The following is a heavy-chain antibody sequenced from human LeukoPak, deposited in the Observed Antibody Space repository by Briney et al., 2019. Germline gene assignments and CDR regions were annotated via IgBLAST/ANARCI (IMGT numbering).Heavy chain of an antibody. CDR1: GFTSDSYA. V-gene: IGHV3-23*01. D-gene: IGHD6-19*01. J-gene: IGHJ4*02. CDR3: ARSRAAVAGYFDC. CDR2: ISGSGADT. Sequence: GGSLRLSCAVSGFTSDSYAMTWVRQAPGKGLEWVSAISGSGADTYYADSVKGRFTIPRDDSKNTLYLQMKSLRAEDTAVYYCARSRAAVAGYFDCWGQGTLVTVSS.